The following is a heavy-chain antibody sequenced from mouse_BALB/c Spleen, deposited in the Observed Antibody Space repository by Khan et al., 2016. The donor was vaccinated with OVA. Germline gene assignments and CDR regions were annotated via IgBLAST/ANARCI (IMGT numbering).Heavy chain of an antibody. V-gene: IGHV3-6*02. Sequence: EVKLLESGPGLVKPSQSLSLTCSVTGYSITSGYFWNWIRQFPGNKLEWMGYIRYDGNSNYYPSLKNRISISRDTSKNQFFLKLNSVTPEDTATYYCARGGSSGPAWFTNWGQGTLVTVSA. CDR1: GYSITSGYF. CDR3: ARGGSSGPAWFTN. D-gene: IGHD3-1*01. CDR2: IRYDGNS. J-gene: IGHJ3*01.